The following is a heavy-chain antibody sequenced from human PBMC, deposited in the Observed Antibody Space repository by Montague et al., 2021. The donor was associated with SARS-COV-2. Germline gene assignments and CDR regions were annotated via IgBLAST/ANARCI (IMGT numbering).Heavy chain of an antibody. Sequence: SETLSLTCSVSGHSIWSSDWWTWVRQPPGKGLEWIGEIYHSGSTTYNPSLKSRVAISVDKSKNQFSLTLTSLTAAGTAVYYCARAQKTISGMLIPPYYFDFWGQGTLVTVSS. J-gene: IGHJ4*02. CDR2: IYHSGST. CDR1: GHSIWSSDW. V-gene: IGHV4-4*02. CDR3: ARAQKTISGMLIPPYYFDF. D-gene: IGHD3-3*01.